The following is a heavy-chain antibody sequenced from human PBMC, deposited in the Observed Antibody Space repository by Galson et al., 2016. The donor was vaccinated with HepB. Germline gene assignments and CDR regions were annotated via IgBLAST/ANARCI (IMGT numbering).Heavy chain of an antibody. D-gene: IGHD1-7*01. J-gene: IGHJ5*02. Sequence: SLRLSCAASGFTFSSSAMSWVRQAPGKGLEWVSGISGNGGRTYYADSVKGRSTISRDNSKNTLFLQMNSLRAEDTAIYYCAKSRGDYWNYFGPWGQGTLVTVSS. CDR1: GFTFSSSA. CDR2: ISGNGGRT. CDR3: AKSRGDYWNYFGP. V-gene: IGHV3-23*01.